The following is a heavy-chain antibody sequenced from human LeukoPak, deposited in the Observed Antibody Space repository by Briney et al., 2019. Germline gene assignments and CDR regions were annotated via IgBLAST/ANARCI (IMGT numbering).Heavy chain of an antibody. J-gene: IGHJ3*02. V-gene: IGHV3-13*01. Sequence: GGSLRLSCTASGFTFSTYNMHWVRQPTGKGLEWVSAVGTAGDTHYPGSVKGRFTISRENAKNSLYLQMNSLRVGDTAVYYCARRGDSRGYYDAFDIWGQGTMVTVSS. CDR2: VGTAGDT. CDR1: GFTFSTYN. CDR3: ARRGDSRGYYDAFDI. D-gene: IGHD3-22*01.